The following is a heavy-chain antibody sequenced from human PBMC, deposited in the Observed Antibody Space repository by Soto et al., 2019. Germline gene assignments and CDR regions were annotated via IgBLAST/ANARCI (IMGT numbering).Heavy chain of an antibody. J-gene: IGHJ4*02. CDR2: IYPGDSDT. Sequence: GESLKISCKGSGYSFTSYWIGWVRQMPGKGLEWMGIIYPGDSDTRYSPSFQGQVTISADKSISTAYLQWSSLKASDTAMYYCARRSSLRYFDWLTHYFDCWGQGTLVTVSS. D-gene: IGHD3-9*01. CDR1: GYSFTSYW. V-gene: IGHV5-51*01. CDR3: ARRSSLRYFDWLTHYFDC.